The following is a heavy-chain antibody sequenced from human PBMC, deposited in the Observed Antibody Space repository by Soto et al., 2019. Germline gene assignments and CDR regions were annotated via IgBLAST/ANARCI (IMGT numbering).Heavy chain of an antibody. CDR3: ARDSPNGSTFSGYEAIDY. V-gene: IGHV1-69*08. Sequence: QVQLVQSGAEVKKPGSSVKVSCKTSGGTFSNDIFTWVRQAPGQGLEWMGRIIPLLDITNYAQKFQGRVTITANKPTRTAYMELNGLRSEDTAVYYCARDSPNGSTFSGYEAIDYWGQGTLVTVSS. D-gene: IGHD5-12*01. J-gene: IGHJ4*02. CDR1: GGTFSNDI. CDR2: IIPLLDIT.